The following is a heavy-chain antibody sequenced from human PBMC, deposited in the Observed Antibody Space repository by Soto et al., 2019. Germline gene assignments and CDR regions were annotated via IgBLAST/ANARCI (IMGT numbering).Heavy chain of an antibody. CDR1: GGTFGSNA. J-gene: IGHJ3*02. CDR3: AREGYTFGPGEVRGAFDI. D-gene: IGHD1-1*01. V-gene: IGHV1-69*15. CDR2: IIPIFGTI. Sequence: QVQLVQSGAEVRRPGSSVKVSCKSSGGTFGSNALSWVRQAPVQGLEWMGNIIPIFGTINNAQKFQGRVTITAEESTNTAYMELSSLRSEDTAVSYCAREGYTFGPGEVRGAFDIWGQGTMVTVSS.